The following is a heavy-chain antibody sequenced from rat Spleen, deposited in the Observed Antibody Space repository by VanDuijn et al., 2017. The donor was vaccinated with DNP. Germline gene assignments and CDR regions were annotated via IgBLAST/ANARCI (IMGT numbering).Heavy chain of an antibody. J-gene: IGHJ4*01. CDR1: GLTFSDYS. CDR2: IIYDGSGA. V-gene: IGHV5S10*01. Sequence: EVQLVESGGGLVQPGRSLKLSCAASGLTFSDYSMAWVRQAPKKGLEWVATIIYDGSGAYYGDSVTGRFNISRDNAKRTLYLQMDSLTSEDTATYSCETHGSISTIFTGSMDVWEQGTSVTVSS. CDR3: ETHGSISTIFTGSMDV. D-gene: IGHD1-2*01.